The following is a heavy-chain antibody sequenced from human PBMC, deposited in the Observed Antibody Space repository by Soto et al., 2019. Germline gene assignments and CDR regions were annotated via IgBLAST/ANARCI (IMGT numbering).Heavy chain of an antibody. Sequence: QVQLVQSGAEVKKPGSSVKVSCKTSGGTFSIYVINWVRQAPGQGLEWMGGIIPMFGTANYAQRFQGRVTINADESTSTAYMEVNSLRSEDTAVYYCARGGEYSSGWYDGYYYYGMDVWGKGTMVTVSS. J-gene: IGHJ6*04. CDR3: ARGGEYSSGWYDGYYYYGMDV. CDR2: IIPMFGTA. V-gene: IGHV1-69*01. CDR1: GGTFSIYV. D-gene: IGHD6-19*01.